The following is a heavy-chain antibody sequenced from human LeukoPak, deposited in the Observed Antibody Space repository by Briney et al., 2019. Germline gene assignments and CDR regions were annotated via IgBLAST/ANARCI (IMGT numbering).Heavy chain of an antibody. CDR2: ISYSGGST. J-gene: IGHJ4*02. CDR1: GLTVSSNY. D-gene: IGHD1-26*01. Sequence: GGSLRLSVAASGLTVSSNYMSWFRRAQGKGLEWVSTISYSGGSTYYVDFVKGRFTISRDNSENTLYLQLNSLRAEDTAVYYCAKAASGSYLYYFDYWGQGTLVTVSS. CDR3: AKAASGSYLYYFDY. V-gene: IGHV3-23*01.